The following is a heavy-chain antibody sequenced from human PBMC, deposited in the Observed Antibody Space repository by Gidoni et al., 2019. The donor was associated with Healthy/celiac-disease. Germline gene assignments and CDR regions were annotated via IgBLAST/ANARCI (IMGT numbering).Heavy chain of an antibody. J-gene: IGHJ6*02. V-gene: IGHV4-39*01. CDR3: ARHRYGSGMGGMDV. CDR2: IYYSGST. Sequence: QLQLQESGPGLVKPSETLSLTCTVSGGSISRSSYYWAWIRQPPGKVLEWIGRIYYSGSTYYTPSLKSRVTISVDTSKTQFSRKLSSVTAADPAVYYCARHRYGSGMGGMDVWGQGTTVTVSS. D-gene: IGHD3-10*01. CDR1: GGSISRSSYY.